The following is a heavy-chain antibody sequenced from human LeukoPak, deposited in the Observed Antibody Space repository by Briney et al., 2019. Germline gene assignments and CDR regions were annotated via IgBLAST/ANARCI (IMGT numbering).Heavy chain of an antibody. CDR3: ARGAELLWFVEARPTRGMDV. Sequence: LSGGSLRLSCAASGFTFSSYAMSWVRQAPGKGLEWVSYISSSGSTKLDANSVKGRITISRDNANNSLYLQMNSLRVEDTAVYYCARGAELLWFVEARPTRGMDVWGKGTTVTVSS. D-gene: IGHD3-10*01. CDR1: GFTFSSYA. J-gene: IGHJ6*04. CDR2: ISSSGSTK. V-gene: IGHV3-48*03.